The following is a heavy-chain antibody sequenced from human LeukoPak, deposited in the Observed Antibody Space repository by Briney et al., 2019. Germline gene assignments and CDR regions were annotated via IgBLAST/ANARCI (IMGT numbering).Heavy chain of an antibody. CDR2: ISHDGNKK. CDR3: ARDIRVRYMPMVRAVEYYQYHAMDV. V-gene: IGHV3-30*03. CDR1: GFSLTSNG. D-gene: IGHD3-10*01. J-gene: IGHJ6*02. Sequence: GGSLRLSCAASGFSLTSNGMHWVRQAPGKGLEWGAFISHDGNKKYYADSVKGRFTVSRDSSKSTLLLHMDSPRRDDTAVYYCARDIRVRYMPMVRAVEYYQYHAMDVWGQGTTVTVYS.